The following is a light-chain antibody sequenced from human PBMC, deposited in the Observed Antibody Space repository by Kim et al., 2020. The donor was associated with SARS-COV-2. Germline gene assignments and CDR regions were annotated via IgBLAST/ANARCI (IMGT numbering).Light chain of an antibody. CDR1: QSVFYSSNNKNY. V-gene: IGKV4-1*01. J-gene: IGKJ5*01. CDR2: WAA. CDR3: QQYYSTPIA. Sequence: ATINCKSSQSVFYSSNNKNYLAWYQQKQGQPPTLLIYWAATRESGVPDRFSGSGSGTDFTLTISRLQAEDVAVYYCQQYYSTPIAFGQGTRLEIK.